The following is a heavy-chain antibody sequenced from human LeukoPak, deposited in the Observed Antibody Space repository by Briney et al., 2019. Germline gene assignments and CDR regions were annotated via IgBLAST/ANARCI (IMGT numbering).Heavy chain of an antibody. V-gene: IGHV3-53*01. D-gene: IGHD2-21*02. CDR2: IYSGGST. CDR3: ARAVTAGKGFEYFQH. J-gene: IGHJ1*01. CDR1: GFTVSSNY. Sequence: GGSLRLSCAASGFTVSSNYMSWVRQAPGKGLEWVSVIYSGGSTYYADSVKGRFTISRDNSKNTLYLQMNSLRAEDTAVYYCARAVTAGKGFEYFQHWGQGTLVTVSS.